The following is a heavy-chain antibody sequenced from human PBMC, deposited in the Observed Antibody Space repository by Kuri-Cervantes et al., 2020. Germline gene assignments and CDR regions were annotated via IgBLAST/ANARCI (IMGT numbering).Heavy chain of an antibody. CDR1: GFTFSSYA. Sequence: ETLSLTCAASGFTFSSYAMSWVRQAPGKGLEWVSAISGSGGSTYYADSVKGRFTISRDNAKNSLYLQMNSLRDEDTAVYYCARERRTVTTEVYYYYGMDVWGQGATVTVSS. CDR3: ARERRTVTTEVYYYYGMDV. CDR2: ISGSGGST. V-gene: IGHV3-23*01. J-gene: IGHJ6*02. D-gene: IGHD4-17*01.